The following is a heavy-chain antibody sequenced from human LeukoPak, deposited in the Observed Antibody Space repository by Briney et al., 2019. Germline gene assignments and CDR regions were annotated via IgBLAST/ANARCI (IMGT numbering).Heavy chain of an antibody. CDR1: GFTFSSYS. Sequence: PGGSLRLSCAASGFTFSSYSMNWVRQAPGKGLEWVSSISSSSSYIYYADSVKGRFTISRDNAKNSLYLQMNSLRAEDTAVYYCAIPAASYYYYGMDVWGKGTTVTVSS. CDR2: ISSSSSYI. V-gene: IGHV3-21*04. D-gene: IGHD2-2*01. J-gene: IGHJ6*04. CDR3: AIPAASYYYYGMDV.